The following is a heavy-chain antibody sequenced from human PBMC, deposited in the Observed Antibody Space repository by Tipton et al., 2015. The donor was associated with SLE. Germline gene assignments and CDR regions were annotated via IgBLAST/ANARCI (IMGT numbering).Heavy chain of an antibody. J-gene: IGHJ4*02. CDR3: ARRLTRYSGYDYFDY. CDR1: GGSISSGGYY. V-gene: IGHV4-61*08. Sequence: TLSLTCTVSGGSISSGGYYWSWIRQPPGKGLEWIGYIYYSGSTNYNPSLKSRVTISVDTSKNQFSLKLSSVTAADTAVYYCARRLTRYSGYDYFDYWGQGTLVTVSS. D-gene: IGHD5-12*01. CDR2: IYYSGST.